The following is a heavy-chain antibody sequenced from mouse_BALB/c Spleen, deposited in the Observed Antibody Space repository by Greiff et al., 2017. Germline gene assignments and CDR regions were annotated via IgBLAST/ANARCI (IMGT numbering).Heavy chain of an antibody. D-gene: IGHD1-1*01. Sequence: QVQLKESGPGLVAPSQSLSITCTVSGFSLTGYGVNWVRQPPGKGLEWLGMIWGDGSTDYNSALKSRLNISKDNSKNQVFLKMNSLQTDDTARYYCVRDILLRRFAYWGQGTLVTVSA. CDR2: IWGDGST. J-gene: IGHJ3*01. CDR1: GFSLTGYG. CDR3: VRDILLRRFAY. V-gene: IGHV2-6-7*01.